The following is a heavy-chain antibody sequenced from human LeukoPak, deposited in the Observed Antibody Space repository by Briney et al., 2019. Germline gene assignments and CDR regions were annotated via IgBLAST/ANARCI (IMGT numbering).Heavy chain of an antibody. CDR1: GFTFGDYA. D-gene: IGHD5-18*01. J-gene: IGHJ4*02. Sequence: GGSLRLSCAASGFTFGDYAMHWVRQAPGKGLEWVSGISWNSGSIGYADSVKGRFTISSDNAKNSLFLQMNSLSPEDTALYYCAKDEGIQVWTYAAVYWGQGTLVTVSS. V-gene: IGHV3-9*01. CDR3: AKDEGIQVWTYAAVY. CDR2: ISWNSGSI.